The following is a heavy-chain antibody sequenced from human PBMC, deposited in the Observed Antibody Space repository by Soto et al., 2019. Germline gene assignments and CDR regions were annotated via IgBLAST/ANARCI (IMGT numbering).Heavy chain of an antibody. Sequence: QVQLVESGGGVVQPGRSLRLSCAASGFTFSTYAMHWVRQAPGKGLEWVAVISYDGSSKYYGDSVKGRCTISRDISKNTLYLQMNSLRAEDTAVYYCAKGQHCSTTSCYFYYYGMDVWGQGTTVTVSS. CDR2: ISYDGSSK. D-gene: IGHD2-2*01. J-gene: IGHJ6*02. CDR3: AKGQHCSTTSCYFYYYGMDV. V-gene: IGHV3-30*18. CDR1: GFTFSTYA.